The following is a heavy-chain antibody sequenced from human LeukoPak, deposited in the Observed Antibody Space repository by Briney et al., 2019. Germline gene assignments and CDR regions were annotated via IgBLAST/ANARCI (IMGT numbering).Heavy chain of an antibody. Sequence: ASVKVSCKASGYTFTSYYMHWVRQAPGQGLECMGWMNPNSANTGYAQKFQGRVTMTRDTSISTAYMELSSLTPEDTAVYYCARGPSYGSGSYNIYGIDYWGQGTLVTVSS. J-gene: IGHJ4*02. V-gene: IGHV1-8*02. CDR1: GYTFTSYY. CDR2: MNPNSANT. D-gene: IGHD3-10*01. CDR3: ARGPSYGSGSYNIYGIDY.